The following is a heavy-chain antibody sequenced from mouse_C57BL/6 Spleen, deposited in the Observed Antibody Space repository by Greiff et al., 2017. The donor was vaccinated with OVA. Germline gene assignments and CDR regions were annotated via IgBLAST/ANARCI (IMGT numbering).Heavy chain of an antibody. CDR1: GYAFSSSW. D-gene: IGHD1-1*01. V-gene: IGHV1-82*01. Sequence: QVQLQQSGPELVKPGASVKISCKASGYAFSSSWMNWVKQRPGKGLEWIGRIYPGDGDTNYNGKFKGKATLTADKSSSTAYMQLSSLTSEDSAVYFCARELRGVWGTGTTVTVSS. J-gene: IGHJ1*03. CDR3: ARELRGV. CDR2: IYPGDGDT.